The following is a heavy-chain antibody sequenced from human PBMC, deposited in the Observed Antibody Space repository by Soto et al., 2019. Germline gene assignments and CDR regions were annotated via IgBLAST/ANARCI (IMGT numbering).Heavy chain of an antibody. CDR3: ARDFRYFPY. CDR2: IEHNGNN. D-gene: IGHD3-10*01. J-gene: IGHJ4*02. CDR1: GGTFSGYF. Sequence: SETLSLTCAVSGGTFSGYFWSWVRQPPGKGLEWIGEIEHNGNNNINPSLKSRVTISVDTSKNQISLNLRSVAGADTAVYYCARDFRYFPYWGQGTLVTVSS. V-gene: IGHV4-34*01.